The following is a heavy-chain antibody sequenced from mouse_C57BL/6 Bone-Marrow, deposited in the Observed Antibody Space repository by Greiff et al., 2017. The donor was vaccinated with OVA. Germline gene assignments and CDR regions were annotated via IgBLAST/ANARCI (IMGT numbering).Heavy chain of an antibody. CDR2: IYPRDGST. CDR1: GYTFTSYD. CDR3: RYDYDAMDY. V-gene: IGHV1-85*01. J-gene: IGHJ4*01. Sequence: VQLQQSGPELVKPGASVKLSCKASGYTFTSYDINWVKQRPGPGLEWIGWIYPRDGSTKYNEKFKGKATWTVDTSSSTAYMELHSLTSEDSAVYFCRYDYDAMDYWGQGTSVTVSS.